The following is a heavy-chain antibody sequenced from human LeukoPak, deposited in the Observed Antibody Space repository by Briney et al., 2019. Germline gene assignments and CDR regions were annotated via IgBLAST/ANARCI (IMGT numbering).Heavy chain of an antibody. V-gene: IGHV3-9*01. J-gene: IGHJ4*02. Sequence: GGSLRLSCAASGFNFVDYAMHWVRQVPGKGLEWVSGISYNSGTIVYADSVKGRFTISRDNSKNTLSLQMNSLRAEDTAVYYCAKEHMIVQGYWGQGTLVTVSS. CDR3: AKEHMIVQGY. CDR2: ISYNSGTI. D-gene: IGHD3-22*01. CDR1: GFNFVDYA.